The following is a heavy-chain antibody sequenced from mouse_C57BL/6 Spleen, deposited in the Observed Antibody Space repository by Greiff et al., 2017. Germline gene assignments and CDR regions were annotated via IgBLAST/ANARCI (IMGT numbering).Heavy chain of an antibody. V-gene: IGHV3-6*01. CDR3: ARDEGRNWYFDV. Sequence: DVQLQESGPGLVKPSQSLSLTCSVTGYSITSGYYWNWIRQFPGNKLEWMGYISYDGSNNYNPSLKNRISITRDTSKNQFFLKLNSVTTEDTATYYCARDEGRNWYFDVWGTGTTVTVSS. J-gene: IGHJ1*03. CDR1: GYSITSGYY. D-gene: IGHD3-3*01. CDR2: ISYDGSN.